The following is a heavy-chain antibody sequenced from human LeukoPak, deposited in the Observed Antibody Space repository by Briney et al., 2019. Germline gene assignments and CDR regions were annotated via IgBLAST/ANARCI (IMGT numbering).Heavy chain of an antibody. CDR2: INPNSGGT. D-gene: IGHD2-2*01. J-gene: IGHJ4*02. V-gene: IGHV1-2*02. Sequence: ASVKVSCKASGYTFTGYYMHWVRQAPGQGLEWTGWINPNSGGTNYAQKFQGRVTMTRDTSISTAYMELSRLRSDDTAVYYCARSGCSSTSCYDYFDYWGQGTLVTVSS. CDR1: GYTFTGYY. CDR3: ARSGCSSTSCYDYFDY.